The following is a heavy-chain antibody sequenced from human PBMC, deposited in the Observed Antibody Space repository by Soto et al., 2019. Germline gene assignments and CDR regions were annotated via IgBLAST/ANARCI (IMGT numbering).Heavy chain of an antibody. CDR1: GFTYTSSS. Sequence: KVTCKASGFTYTSSSVRRLPQARGQGLEGVVWIVGDSGNTNYAQKFQEIVMITRDMSTSTAYMELSGVRSEVTSVYNCAAEVHADYYYSGMDVWGQGTTVTVSS. CDR2: IVGDSGNT. D-gene: IGHD5-12*01. CDR3: AAEVHADYYYSGMDV. J-gene: IGHJ6*02. V-gene: IGHV1-58*01.